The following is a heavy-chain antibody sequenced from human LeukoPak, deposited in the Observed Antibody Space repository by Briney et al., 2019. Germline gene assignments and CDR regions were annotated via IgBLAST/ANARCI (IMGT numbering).Heavy chain of an antibody. CDR1: GFTFGDYA. J-gene: IGHJ4*02. Sequence: GGSLRLSCTASGFTFGDYAMAWVRQAPGKGLEWVGFIASETYGGTAEYAASVKGRFIISRDDSKSIAYLQMNSLKTEDTAVYYCTRDQTPYYWGQGTLVTVSS. CDR3: TRDQTPYY. CDR2: IASETYGGTA. V-gene: IGHV3-49*04.